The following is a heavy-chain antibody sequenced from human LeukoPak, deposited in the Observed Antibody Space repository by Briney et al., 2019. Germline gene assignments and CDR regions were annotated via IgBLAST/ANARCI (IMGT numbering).Heavy chain of an antibody. CDR2: ITHGGST. CDR3: ARISSSNWYNERGAFDV. J-gene: IGHJ3*01. CDR1: GRSFSGYY. D-gene: IGHD6-13*01. Sequence: SETLSLTCALYGRSFSGYYWSWIRQPPGKGLEWIGEITHGGSTSYNPSLKSRVTISVDTSKNQFSLKLRSVTAADTAVYYCARISSSNWYNERGAFDVWGQGTMVTVSS. V-gene: IGHV4-34*01.